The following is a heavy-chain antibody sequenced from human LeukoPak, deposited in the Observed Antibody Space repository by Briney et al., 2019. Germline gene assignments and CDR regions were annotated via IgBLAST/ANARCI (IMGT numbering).Heavy chain of an antibody. V-gene: IGHV4-39*07. J-gene: IGHJ4*02. CDR1: GGSISSSSYY. CDR3: ARVTRVVVPAATLYFDY. Sequence: SETLSLTCTVSGGSISSSSYYWGWIRQPPGKGLEWIGSIYYSGSTYYNPSLKSRVTISVDTSKNQFSLKLSSVTAADTAVYYCARVTRVVVPAATLYFDYWGQGTLVTVSS. D-gene: IGHD2-2*01. CDR2: IYYSGST.